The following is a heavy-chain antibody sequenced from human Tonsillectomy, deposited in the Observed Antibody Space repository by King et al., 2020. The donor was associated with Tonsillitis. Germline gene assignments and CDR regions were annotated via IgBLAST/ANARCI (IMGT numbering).Heavy chain of an antibody. J-gene: IGHJ4*02. CDR1: RFTFSSYA. CDR2: IRGSGGST. CDR3: AKQSCSGGSCTSDY. Sequence: VQLVESGGGLVQPGGTLRLSCEASRFTFSSYAMSWVRQAPGKGLEWVSTIRGSGGSTYYADPVKGRFTVSRDNFKNTLYLQMNSLRAEDTAVYDCAKQSCSGGSCTSDYWGQGTLVTVSS. D-gene: IGHD2-15*01. V-gene: IGHV3-23*04.